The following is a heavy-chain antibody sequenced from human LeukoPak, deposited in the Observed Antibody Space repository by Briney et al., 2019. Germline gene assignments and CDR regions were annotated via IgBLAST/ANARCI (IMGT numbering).Heavy chain of an antibody. J-gene: IGHJ6*03. CDR3: AREGYGSGSFHYYYYMDV. V-gene: IGHV3-48*01. CDR2: VSSSSSTI. Sequence: QSGGSLRLSCAASGFTFSSYSMNWVRQAPGKGLEWVSYVSSSSSTIYYADSVKGRFTISRDNAKNSLYLQMNSLRAEDTAVYYCAREGYGSGSFHYYYYMDVWGKGTTVTVSS. D-gene: IGHD3-10*01. CDR1: GFTFSSYS.